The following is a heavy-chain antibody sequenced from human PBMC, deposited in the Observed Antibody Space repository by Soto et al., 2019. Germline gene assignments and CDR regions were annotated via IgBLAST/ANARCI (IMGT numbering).Heavy chain of an antibody. V-gene: IGHV6-1*01. CDR2: TYYRSKWYN. CDR3: ARDALYKGSGWYWFDP. D-gene: IGHD6-19*01. Sequence: SQTLSLTCAISGDSVSSNSAAWNWIRQSPSRGLEWLGRTYYRSKWYNDYAVSVKSRITINPDTSKNQFSLQLNSVTPEDTAVYYCARDALYKGSGWYWFDPWGQGTLVTVSS. J-gene: IGHJ5*02. CDR1: GDSVSSNSAA.